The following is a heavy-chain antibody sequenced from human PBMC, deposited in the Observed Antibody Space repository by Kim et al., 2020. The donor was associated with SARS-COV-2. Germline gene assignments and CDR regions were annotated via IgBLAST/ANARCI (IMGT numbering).Heavy chain of an antibody. CDR3: AILRYFDWGMDV. J-gene: IGHJ6*02. CDR2: INAGNGNT. Sequence: ASVKVSCKASGYTFTSYAMHWVRQAPGQRLEWMGWINAGNGNTKYSQKFQGRVTITRDTSASTAYMELSSLRSEDTAVYYCAILRYFDWGMDVWGQGTTVTVSS. CDR1: GYTFTSYA. D-gene: IGHD3-9*01. V-gene: IGHV1-3*01.